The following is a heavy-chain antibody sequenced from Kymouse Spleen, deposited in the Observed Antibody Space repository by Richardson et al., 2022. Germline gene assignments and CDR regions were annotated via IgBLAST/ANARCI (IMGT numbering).Heavy chain of an antibody. D-gene: IGHD2-2*02. Sequence: QVQLQESGPGLVKPSETLSLTCTVSGGSVSSGSYYWSWIRQPPGKGLEWIGYIYYSGSTNYNPSLKSRVTISVDTSKNQFSLKLSSVTAADTAVYYCARLVVADYYGMDVWGQGTTVTVSS. CDR3: ARLVVADYYGMDV. CDR2: IYYSGST. V-gene: IGHV4-61*01. CDR1: GGSVSSGSYY. J-gene: IGHJ6*02.